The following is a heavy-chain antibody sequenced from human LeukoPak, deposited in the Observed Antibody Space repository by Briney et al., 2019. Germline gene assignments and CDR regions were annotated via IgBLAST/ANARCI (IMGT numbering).Heavy chain of an antibody. Sequence: GGSLRLSCAASGFTFSSYSLNWVRQAPGKGLELVSSITSSSSYIYYADSVKGRFTISRDDAKNSLYLQMNSLRVEDTAVYYCARDGDYYDSSGYSYFDYWGQGTLVTVSS. D-gene: IGHD3-22*01. V-gene: IGHV3-21*01. J-gene: IGHJ4*02. CDR2: ITSSSSYI. CDR3: ARDGDYYDSSGYSYFDY. CDR1: GFTFSSYS.